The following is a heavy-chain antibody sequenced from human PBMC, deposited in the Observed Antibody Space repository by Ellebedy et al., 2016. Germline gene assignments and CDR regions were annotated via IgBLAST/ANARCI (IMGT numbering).Heavy chain of an antibody. J-gene: IGHJ3*02. Sequence: GESLKISCKGSGYSFTSYWIGWVRQMPGKGLEWMGIIYPGDSDTRYSPSFQGQVTISADKSISTAYLQWSSLKASDTAMYYCAAPHRAYCGGDCAFDIWGQGTMVTVSS. CDR2: IYPGDSDT. CDR1: GYSFTSYW. D-gene: IGHD2-21*02. CDR3: AAPHRAYCGGDCAFDI. V-gene: IGHV5-51*01.